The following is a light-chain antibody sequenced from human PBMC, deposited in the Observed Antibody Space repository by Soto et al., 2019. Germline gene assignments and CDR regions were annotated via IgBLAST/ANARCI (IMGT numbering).Light chain of an antibody. CDR1: QSVSSSY. V-gene: IGKV3-20*01. Sequence: EIVLTLSLGTLSLTPGERATLSCRASQSVSSSYLAWYQQKPGQAPRLLIYGASSRATGIPDRFSGSGSGTDFTLTISRLEPEDFAVYYCQQYGSSRWTFGQGTMVDI. CDR2: GAS. CDR3: QQYGSSRWT. J-gene: IGKJ1*01.